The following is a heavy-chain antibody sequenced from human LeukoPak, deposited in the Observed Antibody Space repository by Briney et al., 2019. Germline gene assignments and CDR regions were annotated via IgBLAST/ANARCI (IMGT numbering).Heavy chain of an antibody. CDR2: IYYSGST. CDR1: GGSISSSSYY. V-gene: IGHV4-39*07. Sequence: PSETLSLTCTVSGGSISSSSYYWGWIRQPPGKGLEWIGSIYYSGSTYYNPSLKSRVTISVDTSKNQFSLKLSSVTAADTAVYYCARHSSGMFTYWGQGTLVTVSS. D-gene: IGHD1-26*01. J-gene: IGHJ4*02. CDR3: ARHSSGMFTY.